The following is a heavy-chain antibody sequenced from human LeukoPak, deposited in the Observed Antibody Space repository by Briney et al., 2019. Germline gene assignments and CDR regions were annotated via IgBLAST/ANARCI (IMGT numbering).Heavy chain of an antibody. J-gene: IGHJ3*02. CDR2: FDPEDGET. CDR1: GYTLTELS. Sequence: ASVKVSCKVSGYTLTELSMHWVRQAPGKGLEWMGGFDPEDGETIYAQKFQGRVTMTEDTSTDTAYMELSSLRSEDTAVYYCARGLYSSSWYGESAFDIWGQGTMVTVSS. D-gene: IGHD6-13*01. CDR3: ARGLYSSSWYGESAFDI. V-gene: IGHV1-24*01.